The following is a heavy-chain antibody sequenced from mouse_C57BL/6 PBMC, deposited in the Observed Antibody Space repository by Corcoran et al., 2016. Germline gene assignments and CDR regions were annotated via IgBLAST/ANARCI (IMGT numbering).Heavy chain of an antibody. V-gene: IGHV9-3*01. J-gene: IGHJ4*01. Sequence: QIQLVQSGPELKKPGETVKISCKASGYTFTTYGMSWVKQAPGKGLKWMGWINTYSGVPTYADDFKGRFAFSLETSASTAYLQINNLKNEDTATYFCARWNSPDAMDYWGQGTSVTVSS. CDR1: GYTFTTYG. D-gene: IGHD2-12*01. CDR2: INTYSGVP. CDR3: ARWNSPDAMDY.